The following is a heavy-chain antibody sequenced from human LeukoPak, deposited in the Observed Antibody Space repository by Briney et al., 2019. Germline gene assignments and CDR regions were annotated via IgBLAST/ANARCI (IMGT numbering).Heavy chain of an antibody. CDR2: MNPNSGNT. CDR3: ASPIAVTTAFDY. V-gene: IGHV1-8*03. CDR1: GYTITSYD. J-gene: IGHJ4*02. D-gene: IGHD4-17*01. Sequence: ASVKVSCKASGYTITSYDINWVRQATGQGLEWMGWMNPNSGNTGYAQKFQGRVTITRNTSISTAYMELSSLRSEDTAVYYCASPIAVTTAFDYWGQGTLVTVSS.